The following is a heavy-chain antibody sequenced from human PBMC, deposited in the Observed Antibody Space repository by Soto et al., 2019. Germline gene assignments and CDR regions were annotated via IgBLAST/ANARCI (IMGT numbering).Heavy chain of an antibody. CDR1: GYTYTSYG. D-gene: IGHD3-22*01. J-gene: IGHJ3*02. Sequence: ASVKVSCKASGYTYTSYGISSVRQAPGQGLEWMGWISAYNGNTNYAQKLQGRVTMTTDTSTSTAYMELRSLRSDDTAVYYCARDPDSSGYSDAFDIWGQGTMVTVSS. CDR3: ARDPDSSGYSDAFDI. V-gene: IGHV1-18*01. CDR2: ISAYNGNT.